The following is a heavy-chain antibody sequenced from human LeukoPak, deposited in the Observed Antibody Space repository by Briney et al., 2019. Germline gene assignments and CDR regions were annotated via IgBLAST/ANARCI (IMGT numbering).Heavy chain of an antibody. CDR3: ARNYYGSSGYYYGNYHYYNMDV. CDR1: GFTFSNYN. D-gene: IGHD3-22*01. CDR2: ISSSSTYI. J-gene: IGHJ6*02. Sequence: GGSLRLSCAASGFTFSNYNMNWVRQAPGKGLEWVSSISSSSTYISYGDSVKGRFSISRDNAKNSLYLQMDSLRAEDTAVYYCARNYYGSSGYYYGNYHYYNMDVWGQGTTVTVSS. V-gene: IGHV3-21*01.